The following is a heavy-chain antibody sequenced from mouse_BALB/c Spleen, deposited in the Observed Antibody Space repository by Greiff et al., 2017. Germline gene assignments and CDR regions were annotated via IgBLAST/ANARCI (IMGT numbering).Heavy chain of an antibody. Sequence: VQLQQPGAELVKPGASVKLSCKASGYTFTSYWMHWVKQRPGQGLEWIGEINPSNGRTNYNEKFKSKATLTVDKSSSTAYMQLSSLTSEDSAVYYCARRGGYDGSWFAYWGQGTLVTVSA. CDR3: ARRGGYDGSWFAY. D-gene: IGHD2-14*01. CDR1: GYTFTSYW. V-gene: IGHV1S81*02. J-gene: IGHJ3*01. CDR2: INPSNGRT.